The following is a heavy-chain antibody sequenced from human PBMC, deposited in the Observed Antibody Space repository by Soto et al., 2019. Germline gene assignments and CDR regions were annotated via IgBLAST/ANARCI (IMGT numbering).Heavy chain of an antibody. CDR1: GGSFADFY. D-gene: IGHD3-16*02. CDR2: ISHDGGT. CDR3: ARGQMCVDGGVTPIYRDMDG. J-gene: IGHJ6*02. Sequence: PSEPLSLTCAFSGGSFADFYWSWVRQSPGKGLEWIGEISHDGGTNYSPSLASRISISADTSKNQFSLHLKSVTAADTGLYYCARGQMCVDGGVTPIYRDMDGWVRVTKVT. V-gene: IGHV4-34*01.